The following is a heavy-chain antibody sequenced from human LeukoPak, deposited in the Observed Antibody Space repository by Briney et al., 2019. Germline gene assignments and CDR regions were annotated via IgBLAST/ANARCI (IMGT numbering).Heavy chain of an antibody. CDR2: IRYDGSNK. CDR3: ARSGGSQGHY. V-gene: IGHV3-30*02. Sequence: QTGGSLRLSCAASGFTFSSYGMHWVRQAPGKGLEGVAFIRYDGSNKYYADSVKGRFTISRDNSKNTLYLQMNSLRAEDTAVYYCARSGGSQGHYWGQGTLVTVSS. CDR1: GFTFSSYG. J-gene: IGHJ4*02. D-gene: IGHD1-26*01.